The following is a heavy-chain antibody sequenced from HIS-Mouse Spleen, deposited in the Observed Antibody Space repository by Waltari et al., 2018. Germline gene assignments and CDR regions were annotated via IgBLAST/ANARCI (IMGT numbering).Heavy chain of an antibody. CDR3: ARDRSGGSYYFDY. J-gene: IGHJ4*02. CDR2: IYYSGST. CDR1: GGSISSGGHY. V-gene: IGHV4-31*03. Sequence: QVQLQESGQGLVKPSQTLSLTCTVPGGSISSGGHYWCWIRQHPGKGLEWIGYIYYSGSTYYNPSIKSRVTISVDTSKNQFSLKLSSVTAADTAVYYCARDRSGGSYYFDYWGQGTLVTVSS. D-gene: IGHD1-26*01.